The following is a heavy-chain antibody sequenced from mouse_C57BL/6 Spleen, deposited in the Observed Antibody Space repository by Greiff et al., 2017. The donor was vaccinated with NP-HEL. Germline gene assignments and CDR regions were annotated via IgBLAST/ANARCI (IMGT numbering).Heavy chain of an antibody. CDR2: ISSGSSTI. V-gene: IGHV5-17*01. Sequence: EVQRVESGGGLVKPGGSLKLSCAASGFTFSDYGMHWVRQAPEKGLEWVAYISSGSSTIYYADTVKGRFTISRDNAKNTLFLQMTSLRSEDTAMYYCAREFITTVVGFDYWGQGTTLTVSS. D-gene: IGHD1-1*01. J-gene: IGHJ2*01. CDR1: GFTFSDYG. CDR3: AREFITTVVGFDY.